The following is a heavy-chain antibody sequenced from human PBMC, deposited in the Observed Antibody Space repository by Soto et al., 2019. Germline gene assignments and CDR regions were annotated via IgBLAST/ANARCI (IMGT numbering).Heavy chain of an antibody. CDR2: IDPSDSYT. CDR3: ARRDIAASYYNWCEP. CDR1: GYSFTSYW. V-gene: IGHV5-10-1*01. J-gene: IGHJ5*02. D-gene: IGHD6-13*01. Sequence: VESRKISCKGSGYSFTSYWISWVRQMPGKGLEWMGRIDPSDSYTNYSPSFQGHVTISADKSISTAYLQWSSLKASDTAMYYCARRDIAASYYNWCEPWGQGTLVIVSS.